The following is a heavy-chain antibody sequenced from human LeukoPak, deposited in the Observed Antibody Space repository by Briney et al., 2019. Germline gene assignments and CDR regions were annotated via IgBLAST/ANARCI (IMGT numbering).Heavy chain of an antibody. CDR3: ARDRRYFDY. D-gene: IGHD3-9*01. V-gene: IGHV3-33*01. J-gene: IGHJ4*02. Sequence: GGSLRLSCEASGFTFSSYGMHWVRQAPGKGLEWVAVIWYDGSNKYYADSVKGRFTISRDNAKNSLYLQMNSLRAEDTAVYYCARDRRYFDYWGQGTLVTVSS. CDR2: IWYDGSNK. CDR1: GFTFSSYG.